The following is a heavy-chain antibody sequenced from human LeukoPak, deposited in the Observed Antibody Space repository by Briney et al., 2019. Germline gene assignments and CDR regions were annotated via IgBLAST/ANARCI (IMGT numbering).Heavy chain of an antibody. CDR2: IKQDGSDR. Sequence: GGSLRLSCVVSEFNFRNYWMSWVRQAPGKGLEWVANIKQDGSDRYYVDSVKGRFTISRDNAKNSLYLQMNSLRNEDTAVYYCAREPTGHFDYWGQGTLVTVSS. D-gene: IGHD3-9*01. V-gene: IGHV3-7*03. J-gene: IGHJ4*02. CDR3: AREPTGHFDY. CDR1: EFNFRNYW.